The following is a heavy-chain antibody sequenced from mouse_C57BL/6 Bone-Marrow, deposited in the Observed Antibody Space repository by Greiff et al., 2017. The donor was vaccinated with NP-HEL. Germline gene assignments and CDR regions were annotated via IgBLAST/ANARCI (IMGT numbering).Heavy chain of an antibody. CDR1: GFTFSDYG. V-gene: IGHV5-17*01. J-gene: IGHJ4*01. CDR2: ISSGSSTI. CDR3: ARLLTTVVAYYAMDY. D-gene: IGHD1-1*01. Sequence: EVHLVESGGGLVKPGGSLKLSCAASGFTFSDYGMHWVRQAPEKGLEWVAYISSGSSTIYYADTVKGRFTIARDNAKNTLFLQMTSLRSEDTAMYYCARLLTTVVAYYAMDYWGQGTSVTVSS.